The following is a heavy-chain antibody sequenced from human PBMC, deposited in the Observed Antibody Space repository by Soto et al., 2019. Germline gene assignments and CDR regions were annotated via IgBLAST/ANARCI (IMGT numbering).Heavy chain of an antibody. V-gene: IGHV3-23*01. Sequence: GGSLRLSCAASGFTFSSYAMSWVRQAPGKGLEWVSAISGSGGSTYYADSVKGRFTISRDNSKNTLYLQMNSLRAEDTAVYYCAKDRGVIVVVPGTFDYWGQGTLVTVSS. D-gene: IGHD2-2*01. CDR1: GFTFSSYA. CDR3: AKDRGVIVVVPGTFDY. J-gene: IGHJ4*02. CDR2: ISGSGGST.